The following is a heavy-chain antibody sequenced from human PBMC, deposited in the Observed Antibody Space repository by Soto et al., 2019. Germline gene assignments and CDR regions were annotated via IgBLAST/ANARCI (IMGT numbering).Heavy chain of an antibody. CDR3: ARDRSPDFWSGYYPAFDY. Sequence: PVGSLRLSCAASGFTFSSYGMHWVRQAPGKGLEWVAVIWYDGSNKYYADSVKGRFTISRGNSKNTLYLQMNSLRAEDTAVYYCARDRSPDFWSGYYPAFDYWCQGTLVTVSS. CDR1: GFTFSSYG. V-gene: IGHV3-33*01. D-gene: IGHD3-3*01. CDR2: IWYDGSNK. J-gene: IGHJ4*02.